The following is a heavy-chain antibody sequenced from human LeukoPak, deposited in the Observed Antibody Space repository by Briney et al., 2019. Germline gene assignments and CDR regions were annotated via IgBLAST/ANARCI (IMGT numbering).Heavy chain of an antibody. CDR1: GYTFTSYY. D-gene: IGHD1-26*01. CDR3: ARSSAYYNEADI. CDR2: SNPSGVGT. Sequence: ASVKVSCKASGYTFTSYYMHWVRQAPGQGLEWMGVSNPSGVGTNYAQKFQGRLTMASDTSTSTVYMELSSLRSEDTAMYYCARSSAYYNEADIWGQGTMVTVSS. J-gene: IGHJ3*02. V-gene: IGHV1-46*01.